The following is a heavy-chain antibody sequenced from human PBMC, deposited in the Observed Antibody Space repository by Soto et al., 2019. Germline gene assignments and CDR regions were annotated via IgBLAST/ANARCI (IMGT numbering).Heavy chain of an antibody. D-gene: IGHD3-10*01. Sequence: GGSLRLSCAASGFIFSNFLMHWVRQGPGEGLVWLARIDGDVGYAGSVRGRFTMSRDVARNALFLQMSSLTADDTALYYCVKDNLAGGADVWGQGTTVTVSS. V-gene: IGHV3-74*01. CDR3: VKDNLAGGADV. CDR2: IDGDV. CDR1: GFIFSNFL. J-gene: IGHJ6*02.